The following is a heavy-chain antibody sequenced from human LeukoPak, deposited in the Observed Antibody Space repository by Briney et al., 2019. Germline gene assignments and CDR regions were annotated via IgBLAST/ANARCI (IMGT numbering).Heavy chain of an antibody. V-gene: IGHV3-23*01. CDR3: AKDPYGTRYFDY. CDR2: LSGSGADT. Sequence: LAGGSLRLSCAASEFTVSSHYMSWVRQAPGKGLEWVSSLSGSGADTYYADSVKGRFTISRDNSKNTVYLQMNSLRAEDTAIYYCAKDPYGTRYFDYWGQGTLVTVSS. CDR1: EFTVSSHY. J-gene: IGHJ4*02. D-gene: IGHD2-2*01.